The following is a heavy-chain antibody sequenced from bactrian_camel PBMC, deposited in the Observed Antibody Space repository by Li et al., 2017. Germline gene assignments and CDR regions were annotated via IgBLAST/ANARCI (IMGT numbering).Heavy chain of an antibody. V-gene: IGHV3S40*01. Sequence: QLVESGGRSVQAGGSLRLSCVVSGYTLSVSYIGWFRQVSGKEREGVATIYTDGGQTYYANSVKGRFTISQDNAKNTVSLQMNSLIPEDTAMYYCAADVGSVSGNCQPNYWGQGTQVTVS. CDR2: IYTDGGQT. CDR1: GYTLSVSY. J-gene: IGHJ4*01. CDR3: AADVGSVSGNCQPNY. D-gene: IGHD6*01.